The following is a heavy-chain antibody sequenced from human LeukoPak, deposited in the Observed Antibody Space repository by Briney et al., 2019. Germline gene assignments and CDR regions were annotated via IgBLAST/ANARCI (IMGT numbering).Heavy chain of an antibody. J-gene: IGHJ4*02. CDR2: IFNTGRA. CDR1: GGSISSVGYF. Sequence: PSETLSFTCTVSGGSISSVGYFWRWIPQNPGKGLEYIGYIFNTGRASYNPSLRSRVTMSVDPPNNQFSLRLISVTAADTAVYYCATLVPVYSSGWYYVDYWGQGTLVTVFS. D-gene: IGHD6-19*01. V-gene: IGHV4-31*03. CDR3: ATLVPVYSSGWYYVDY.